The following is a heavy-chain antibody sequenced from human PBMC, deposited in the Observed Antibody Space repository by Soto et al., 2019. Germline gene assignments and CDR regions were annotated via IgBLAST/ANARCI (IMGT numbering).Heavy chain of an antibody. Sequence: GGSLRLSCSASGFAFSNNYMSWARQAPGKGLEWVSVIYTGGSTYYADSVKGRFSISRDNSKNTMYLQMNSLRVEDTAVYYCAREELSGSDGGIGMDLWGHGTTVTVSS. J-gene: IGHJ6*02. V-gene: IGHV3-53*01. CDR3: AREELSGSDGGIGMDL. D-gene: IGHD3-16*01. CDR1: GFAFSNNY. CDR2: IYTGGST.